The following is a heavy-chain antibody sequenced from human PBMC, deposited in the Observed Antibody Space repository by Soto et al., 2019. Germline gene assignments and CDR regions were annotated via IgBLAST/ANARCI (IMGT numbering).Heavy chain of an antibody. CDR3: SRGITICGVVTNGGYYYMDV. V-gene: IGHV3-11*01. CDR2: ISSSGSTI. Sequence: QVQLVESGGGLVKPGGSLRLSCAASGFTFSDYYMSWIRQAPGKGLAWVSYISSSGSTIYYADSVKGRFPISRDNAKNSLYLQMNSLRAEDTAVYYCSRGITICGVVTNGGYYYMDVWGKGTTVTVSS. J-gene: IGHJ6*03. D-gene: IGHD3-3*01. CDR1: GFTFSDYY.